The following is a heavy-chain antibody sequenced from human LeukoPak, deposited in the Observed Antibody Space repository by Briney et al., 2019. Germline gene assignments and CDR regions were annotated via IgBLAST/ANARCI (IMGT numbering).Heavy chain of an antibody. CDR2: INHSGST. V-gene: IGHV4-34*01. J-gene: IGHJ3*02. Sequence: SETLSLTCAVYGGSFSGYYWSWIRQPPGKGLEWIGEINHSGSTNYNPSLKSRVTISVDTSKNQFSLKLSSVTAADTAVYYCAGLGYDAFDIWGQGTMVTVSS. CDR3: AGLGYDAFDI. CDR1: GGSFSGYY. D-gene: IGHD3-10*01.